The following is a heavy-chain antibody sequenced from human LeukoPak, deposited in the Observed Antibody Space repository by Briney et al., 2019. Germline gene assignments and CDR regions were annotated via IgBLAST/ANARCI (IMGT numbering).Heavy chain of an antibody. D-gene: IGHD2-21*02. CDR3: ATDQVSFAYCGGDCYTH. CDR2: FDPEDGET. CDR1: GYTLTELS. Sequence: ASVKVSCKVSGYTLTELSMHWVRQAPGKGLEWMGGFDPEDGETIYAQKFQGRVTMTEDTSTDTAYMELSSLRSEDTAVYYCATDQVSFAYCGGDCYTHWGQGTLVTVSS. J-gene: IGHJ4*02. V-gene: IGHV1-24*01.